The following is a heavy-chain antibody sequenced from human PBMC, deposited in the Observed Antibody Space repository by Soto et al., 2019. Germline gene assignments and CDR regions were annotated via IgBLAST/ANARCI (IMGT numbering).Heavy chain of an antibody. CDR2: IIPIFGTA. CDR1: GGTFSSYA. J-gene: IGHJ4*02. CDR3: ARERITMVRGVITPYYFDY. D-gene: IGHD3-10*01. V-gene: IGHV1-69*13. Sequence: WASVKVSCKASGGTFSSYAISWVRQAPGQGLEWMGGIIPIFGTANYAQKFQGRVTITADESTSTAYMELSSLRSEDTAVYYCARERITMVRGVITPYYFDYWGQGTLVSVSA.